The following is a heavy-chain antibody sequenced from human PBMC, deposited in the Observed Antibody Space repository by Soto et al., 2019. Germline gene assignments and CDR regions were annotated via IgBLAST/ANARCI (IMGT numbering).Heavy chain of an antibody. D-gene: IGHD6-19*01. CDR2: INHSGST. V-gene: IGHV4-34*01. CDR3: ARDSNEFYSSGPSRGAFDI. CDR1: GGSFSGYY. J-gene: IGHJ3*02. Sequence: SEPLSLTCAVYGGSFSGYYWSWIRQPPGKGLEWIGEINHSGSTNYNPSLKSRVTISVDTSKNQFSLKLSSVTAADTAVYYCARDSNEFYSSGPSRGAFDIWGQGTMVTVSS.